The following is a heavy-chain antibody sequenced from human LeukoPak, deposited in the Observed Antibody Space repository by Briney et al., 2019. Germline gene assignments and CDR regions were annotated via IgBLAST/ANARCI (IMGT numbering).Heavy chain of an antibody. CDR2: ITGSGGST. CDR3: AKDGGGSLEWLPPMDV. J-gene: IGHJ6*02. Sequence: GGSLRLSCAASGFTFSSHAMDWVRQAPGKGLEWVSSITGSGGSTYYGDSVKGRFTISRDNSKNTLYLQMNSLRAEDTAVYYCAKDGGGSLEWLPPMDVWGQGTTVTVSS. V-gene: IGHV3-23*01. CDR1: GFTFSSHA. D-gene: IGHD3-3*01.